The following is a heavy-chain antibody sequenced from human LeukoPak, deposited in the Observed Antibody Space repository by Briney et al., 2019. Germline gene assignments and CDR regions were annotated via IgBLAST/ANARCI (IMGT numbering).Heavy chain of an antibody. CDR1: GFTFRTYE. CDR2: ISSSGTII. D-gene: IGHD1-26*01. CDR3: ASSNGSLDY. V-gene: IGHV3-48*03. Sequence: PGGSLRLSCATSGFTFRTYEMNWVRQAPGRGLEWVSYISSSGTIIYYADSVKGRFTISRDIAKSSVYLQMNSLRAEDTALYYCASSNGSLDYWGQGTLVTVSS. J-gene: IGHJ4*02.